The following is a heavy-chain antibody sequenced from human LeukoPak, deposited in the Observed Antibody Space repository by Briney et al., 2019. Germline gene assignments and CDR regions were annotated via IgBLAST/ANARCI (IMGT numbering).Heavy chain of an antibody. CDR2: ISSHGGST. V-gene: IGHV3-64*01. J-gene: IGHJ4*02. CDR3: ARDYSNHGYLDY. CDR1: GFTFSTYA. D-gene: IGHD4-11*01. Sequence: GGSLRLSCAASGFTFSTYAIHWVRKAPGKGLQFVSAISSHGGSTYYANSVKGRFTISRDNSENTVYLQMGSLRAEDTAVYYCARDYSNHGYLDYWGQGTLVTVSS.